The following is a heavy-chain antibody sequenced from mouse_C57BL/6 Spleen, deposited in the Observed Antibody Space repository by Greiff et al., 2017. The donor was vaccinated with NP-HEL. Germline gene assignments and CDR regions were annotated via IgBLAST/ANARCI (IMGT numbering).Heavy chain of an antibody. V-gene: IGHV5-17*01. CDR3: ARDGNGGYWYFDV. CDR2: ISSGSSTI. Sequence: EVKVEESGGGLVKPGGSLKLSCAASGFTFSDYGMHWVRQAPEKGLEWVAYISSGSSTIYYVDTVKGRFTISRDNAKNTLFLQMTSLRSEDTAMYYCARDGNGGYWYFDVWGTGTTVTVSS. J-gene: IGHJ1*03. CDR1: GFTFSDYG. D-gene: IGHD2-1*01.